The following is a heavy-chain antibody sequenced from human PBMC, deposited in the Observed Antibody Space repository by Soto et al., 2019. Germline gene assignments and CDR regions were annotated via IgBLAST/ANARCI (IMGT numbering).Heavy chain of an antibody. CDR3: ARGSPGFDY. CDR2: IYSGGNT. CDR1: GFTVSTNY. V-gene: IGHV3-53*01. Sequence: PGGSLRLSCAASGFTVSTNYMSWVRQAPGKGLEWVSVIYSGGNTYYADSVEGRFTISRDNSKNTLSLQMNTLRAEDTAVYYCARGSPGFDYWGQGTLVTVSS. J-gene: IGHJ4*02.